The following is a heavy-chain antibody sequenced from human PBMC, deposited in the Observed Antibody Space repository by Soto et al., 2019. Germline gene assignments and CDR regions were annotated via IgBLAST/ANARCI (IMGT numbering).Heavy chain of an antibody. V-gene: IGHV4-39*01. CDR1: GGSISSSSYF. CDR2: IYYTGST. J-gene: IGHJ4*02. CDR3: ARPSGSYLYYFDY. D-gene: IGHD1-26*01. Sequence: SETLSLTCTVSGGSISSSSYFWGWIRQPPGKGLEWIGSIYYTGSTYYNPSVKSRVTISVDTSKNQFSLKLSSVTAADTAVYYCARPSGSYLYYFDYWGQGTLVTVSS.